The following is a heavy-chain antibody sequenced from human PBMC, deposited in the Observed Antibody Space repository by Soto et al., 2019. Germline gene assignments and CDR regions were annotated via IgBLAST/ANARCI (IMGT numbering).Heavy chain of an antibody. CDR2: IYHSGST. V-gene: IGHV4-30-2*01. J-gene: IGHJ4*02. CDR1: GGSISSGGYS. D-gene: IGHD3-22*01. CDR3: ARGKYYDSSGYHVPDY. Sequence: SETLSLTCAVSGGSISSGGYSWSWIRQPPGKGLEWIGYIYHSGSTYYNPSLKSRVTISVDRSKNQFSLKLSSVTAADTAVYYCARGKYYDSSGYHVPDYWGQGTLVTVSS.